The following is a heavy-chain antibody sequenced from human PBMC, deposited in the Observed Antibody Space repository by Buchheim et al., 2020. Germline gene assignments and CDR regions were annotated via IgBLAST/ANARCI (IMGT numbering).Heavy chain of an antibody. V-gene: IGHV3-23*01. CDR1: GFTFSNYA. Sequence: EVQLLESGGGLVQPGGSPRLSCAVSGFTFSNYAMSWVRQAPGKGLEWVSVIVGSGDSAYYADSVKGRFTISRDNSENTVHLQMNSLRAEDTAVYYCAKARSGIAAAGSNYWGQGTL. CDR3: AKARSGIAAAGSNY. J-gene: IGHJ4*02. D-gene: IGHD6-13*01. CDR2: IVGSGDSA.